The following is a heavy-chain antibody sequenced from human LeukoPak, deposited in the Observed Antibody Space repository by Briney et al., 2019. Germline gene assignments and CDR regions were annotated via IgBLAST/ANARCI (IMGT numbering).Heavy chain of an antibody. CDR1: GYSFTNYW. D-gene: IGHD6-13*01. J-gene: IGHJ4*02. V-gene: IGHV5-51*01. CDR2: IYPDDSST. CDR3: ARGINSRGLFDY. Sequence: GESLKISCKGSGYSFTNYWIGWVRQMPGKGLEWMGIIYPDDSSTRYSPSFQGLVTISADKSISTAYLQWSLKASDTAMYYCARGINSRGLFDYWGQGTLVTVSS.